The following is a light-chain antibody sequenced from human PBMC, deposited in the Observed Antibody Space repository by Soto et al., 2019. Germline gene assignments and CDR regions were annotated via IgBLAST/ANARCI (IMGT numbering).Light chain of an antibody. CDR3: QQYSQWPLT. CDR2: GVY. V-gene: IGKV3-20*01. CDR1: QAGSNSY. J-gene: IGKJ4*01. Sequence: IVLTQSPRTLSSSRGERATFSCSTSQAGSNSYLAWDQHKSGQAPRLLIYGVYTRASGIPDRFSGSGSGTEFILTISSLQSEDFAVYYCQQYSQWPLTFGGGTKVDIK.